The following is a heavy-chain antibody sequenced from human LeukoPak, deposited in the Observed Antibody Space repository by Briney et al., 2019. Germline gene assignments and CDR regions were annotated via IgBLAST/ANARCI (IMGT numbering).Heavy chain of an antibody. V-gene: IGHV3-21*01. CDR2: ISSSSSYI. CDR1: GFTFSSYS. D-gene: IGHD5-12*01. J-gene: IGHJ4*02. Sequence: KSGGSLRHSCAASGFTFSSYSMNWVRQAPGKGLEWVSSISSSSSYIYYADSVKGRFTISRDNAKNTVYLQMNSLRAEDSAVYYCARGKYGGYFIDYWGQGTLVTVSS. CDR3: ARGKYGGYFIDY.